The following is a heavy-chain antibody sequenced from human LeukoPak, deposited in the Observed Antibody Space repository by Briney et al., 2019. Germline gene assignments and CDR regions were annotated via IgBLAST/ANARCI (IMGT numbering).Heavy chain of an antibody. Sequence: GASVKVSCRASGFIFTSYDINWVRQATGQGLEWMGWMNPITGNTGYARQFQGRITMTRDTSTSTAYMELTSLRPEDTAVYYCVRDGEGVAISVNYWFDPWGQGILVTVSS. CDR3: VRDGEGVAISVNYWFDP. CDR1: GFIFTSYD. CDR2: MNPITGNT. V-gene: IGHV1-8*01. J-gene: IGHJ5*02. D-gene: IGHD3-10*01.